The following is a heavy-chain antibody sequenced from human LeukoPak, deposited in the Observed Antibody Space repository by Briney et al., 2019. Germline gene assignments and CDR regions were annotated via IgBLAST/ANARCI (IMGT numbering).Heavy chain of an antibody. CDR3: ARYYYDSSGYYYGFDY. CDR1: GGSISSGGYY. J-gene: IGHJ4*02. CDR2: IYYSGST. V-gene: IGHV4-31*03. D-gene: IGHD3-22*01. Sequence: KASETLSLTCTVSGGSISSGGYYWSWIRQHPGKGLEWIGYIYYSGSTYYNPSLKSRVTISVDTSKNRFSLKLSSVTAADTAVYYCARYYYDSSGYYYGFDYWGQGTLVTVSS.